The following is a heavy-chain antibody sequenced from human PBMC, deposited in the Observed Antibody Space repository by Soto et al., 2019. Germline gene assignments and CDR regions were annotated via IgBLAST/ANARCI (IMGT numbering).Heavy chain of an antibody. D-gene: IGHD1-26*01. J-gene: IGHJ6*02. Sequence: AESLSLSCAVSGFTFSSYSMNWVRQPQGKGLEWVSSISSSSSYIYYADSVKSRFTISRDNTTNSLYLQMNSLRAEDTAVYYRARAGSGSPASPWGQGNKVPVPS. CDR2: ISSSSSYI. V-gene: IGHV3-21*01. CDR3: ARAGSGSPASP. CDR1: GFTFSSYS.